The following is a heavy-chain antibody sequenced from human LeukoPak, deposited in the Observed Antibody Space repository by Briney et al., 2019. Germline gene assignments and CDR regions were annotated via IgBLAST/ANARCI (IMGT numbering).Heavy chain of an antibody. V-gene: IGHV3-23*01. J-gene: IGHJ4*02. CDR1: GFTFSSYA. D-gene: IGHD4-17*01. CDR2: ISGTGGST. CDR3: AKVGDSTFDY. Sequence: GGSLRLSCAASGFTFSSYAMSWVRQAPGKGLEWVSAISGTGGSTYSADSVKGRFTNSRDNSKNTLYLQMNSLRAEDTAVYYCAKVGDSTFDYWGQGTLVTVSP.